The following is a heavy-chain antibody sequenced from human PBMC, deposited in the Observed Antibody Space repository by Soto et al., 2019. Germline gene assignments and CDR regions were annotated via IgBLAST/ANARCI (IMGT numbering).Heavy chain of an antibody. CDR1: GFTFSNYA. CDR3: AKDHAREQFVRGENWFDS. CDR2: ISGSGVRT. J-gene: IGHJ5*01. D-gene: IGHD6-6*01. Sequence: GGSLRLSCSASGFTFSNYAMSWARQAPGKGLEWVSTISGSGVRTYYADSVKGRFTISRDNSKNTLDLQMNSLRAEDTAIYYCAKDHAREQFVRGENWFDSWGQGTLVTVSS. V-gene: IGHV3-23*01.